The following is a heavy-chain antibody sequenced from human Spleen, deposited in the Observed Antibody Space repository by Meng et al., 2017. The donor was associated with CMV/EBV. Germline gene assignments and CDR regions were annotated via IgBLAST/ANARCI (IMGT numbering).Heavy chain of an antibody. CDR2: ISSSSSYI. V-gene: IGHV3-21*01. CDR3: ARGSPRYYDSSGYYYPDAFDI. J-gene: IGHJ3*02. D-gene: IGHD3-22*01. CDR1: GFTFSSYS. Sequence: GESLKISCAASGFTFSSYSMNWVRQTPGKGLEWVSSISSSSSYIYYADSVKGRFTISRDNAKNSLFLQMNSLRAEDTAVYYCARGSPRYYDSSGYYYPDAFDIWGQGTMVTVSS.